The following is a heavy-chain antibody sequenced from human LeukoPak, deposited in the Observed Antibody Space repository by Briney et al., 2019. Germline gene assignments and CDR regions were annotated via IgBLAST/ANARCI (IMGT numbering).Heavy chain of an antibody. D-gene: IGHD3-10*01. Sequence: GGSLRLSCAASGLTFSNYNMNWVRQAPGKGLEWVSSISTSGSYIYYANSMKGRFTISRDNAKNSLYLQMNSLRVEDTAVYYCAKVAKYYYGSETYYFFEHWGQGTPVTASS. J-gene: IGHJ4*02. CDR2: ISTSGSYI. V-gene: IGHV3-21*01. CDR1: GLTFSNYN. CDR3: AKVAKYYYGSETYYFFEH.